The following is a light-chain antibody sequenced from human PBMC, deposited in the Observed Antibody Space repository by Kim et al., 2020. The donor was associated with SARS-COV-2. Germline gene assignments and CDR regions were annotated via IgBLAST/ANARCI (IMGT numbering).Light chain of an antibody. CDR3: QQCYTTPPIT. Sequence: TINCESSQSVLYSSNNKNCLAWFQQKPGQPPKLLIYWASTRESGVPDRFSGSGSGTDFTLTISSLQAEDVAVYYCQQCYTTPPITFGGGTKVDIK. CDR1: QSVLYSSNNKNC. CDR2: WAS. V-gene: IGKV4-1*01. J-gene: IGKJ4*01.